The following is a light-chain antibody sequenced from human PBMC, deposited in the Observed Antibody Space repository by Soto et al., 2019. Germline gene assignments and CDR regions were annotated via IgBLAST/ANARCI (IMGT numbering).Light chain of an antibody. V-gene: IGLV2-8*01. CDR1: SSDVGGWHF. Sequence: QSALTQPPSASGSPGQSVTVSCTGTSSDVGGWHFVSWYQQHPGKAPKLMIYEVSKRPSGVPDRFSGSKSGNTASLTVSGLQAEDEADYFCKSYAGSNTYVFGSGTKVTV. CDR3: KSYAGSNTYV. CDR2: EVS. J-gene: IGLJ1*01.